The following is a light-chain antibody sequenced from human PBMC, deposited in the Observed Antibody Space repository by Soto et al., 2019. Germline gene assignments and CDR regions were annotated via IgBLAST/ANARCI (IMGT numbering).Light chain of an antibody. Sequence: QSVLTQPRSVSGSPGQSVTISCTGTSSDVGSYYFVSWYQQHPGKAPKIIIYDVTKRPSGVPDRFSGSKSGNTASLTISGLQAEDEADYYCAAWDDSLNGPVFGGGTKLTVL. CDR3: AAWDDSLNGPV. CDR2: DVT. V-gene: IGLV2-11*01. CDR1: SSDVGSYYF. J-gene: IGLJ2*01.